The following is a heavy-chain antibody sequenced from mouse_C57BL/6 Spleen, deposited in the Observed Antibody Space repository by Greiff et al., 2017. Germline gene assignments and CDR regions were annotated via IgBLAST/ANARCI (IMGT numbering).Heavy chain of an antibody. CDR2: ISDGGSYT. CDR1: GFTFSSYA. J-gene: IGHJ4*01. V-gene: IGHV5-4*01. CDR3: AGGRVDAMDY. Sequence: EVQVVESGGGLVKPGGSLKLSCAASGFTFSSYAMSWVRQTPEKRLEWVATISDGGSYTYYPDNVKGRFTISKDNAKNNLYVQMSHLKSEDTAMYYSAGGRVDAMDYWGQGTSVTVSS.